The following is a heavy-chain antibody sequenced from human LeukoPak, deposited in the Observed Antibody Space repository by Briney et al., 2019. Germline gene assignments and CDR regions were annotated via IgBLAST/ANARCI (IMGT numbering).Heavy chain of an antibody. J-gene: IGHJ4*02. CDR3: ARDSSLLLRYFDWSFPDY. CDR2: ISYDGSTK. CDR1: GFTFSSYA. Sequence: GGSLRLSCAASGFTFSSYAMHWVRQAPGKGLEWVAVISYDGSTKYYTDSVKGRFTISRDNSKNTLYLQMNSLRVEDTAVYYCARDSSLLLRYFDWSFPDYWGQGTLVTVSS. V-gene: IGHV3-30-3*01. D-gene: IGHD3-9*01.